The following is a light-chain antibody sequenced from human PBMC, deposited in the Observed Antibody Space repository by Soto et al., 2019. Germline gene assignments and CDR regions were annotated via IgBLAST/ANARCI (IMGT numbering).Light chain of an antibody. J-gene: IGKJ4*01. CDR2: AAS. Sequence: DIQLTQSPSFLSASVGDRVTITCRASQGISSYLAWYQQKPGKAPKLLIYAASTLQSGVPSRFSGSGSGTEFTLTISSLQPEDFGTYYCQQLNSYLLTFGGGTKVEIK. CDR3: QQLNSYLLT. CDR1: QGISSY. V-gene: IGKV1-9*01.